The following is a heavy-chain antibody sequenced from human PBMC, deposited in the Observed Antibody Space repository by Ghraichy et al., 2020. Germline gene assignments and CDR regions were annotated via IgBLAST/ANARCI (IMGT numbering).Heavy chain of an antibody. V-gene: IGHV3-74*01. CDR3: ARGRGYSYGYFDY. J-gene: IGHJ4*02. D-gene: IGHD5-18*01. CDR2: INSDGSST. CDR1: GFTFSSYW. Sequence: LTCAASGFTFSSYWMHWVRQAPGKGLVWVSRINSDGSSTSYADSVKGRFTISRDNAKNTLYLQMNSLRAEDTAVYYCARGRGYSYGYFDYWGQGTLVTVSS.